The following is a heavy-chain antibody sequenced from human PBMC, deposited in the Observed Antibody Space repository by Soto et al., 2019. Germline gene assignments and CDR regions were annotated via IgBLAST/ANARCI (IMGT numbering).Heavy chain of an antibody. CDR3: AREPWGYSGSSKHFDF. V-gene: IGHV3-30*04. CDR2: ISYAVTYS. Sequence: QVQLVESGGDVVQPGRSLRLACAASGFTFSGFAMHWVRLAPGKGLEWVAVISYAVTYSKNTDSVRGRFSISRDNSKNTLYLQMNSLRPDDTAVYHCAREPWGYSGSSKHFDFWGHGTMVTVSS. D-gene: IGHD6-6*01. J-gene: IGHJ4*01. CDR1: GFTFSGFA.